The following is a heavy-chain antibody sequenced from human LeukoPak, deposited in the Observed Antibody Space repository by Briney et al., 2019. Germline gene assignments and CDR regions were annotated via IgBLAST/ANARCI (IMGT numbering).Heavy chain of an antibody. D-gene: IGHD1-1*01. CDR3: ALDRGYKAFDY. CDR2: ITPNGSEK. V-gene: IGHV3-7*01. CDR1: GFTFITSW. Sequence: GGSLRLSCSASGFTFITSWMNWVRQAPGKGLEWVASITPNGSEKYYVDSVRGRFTISRDDDKNSVYLQMNSLRAEDTAVYYCALDRGYKAFDYWGQRNLVSVSS. J-gene: IGHJ4*02.